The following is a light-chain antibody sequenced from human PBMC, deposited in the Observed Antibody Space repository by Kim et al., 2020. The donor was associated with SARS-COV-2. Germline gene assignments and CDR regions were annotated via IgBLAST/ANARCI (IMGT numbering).Light chain of an antibody. J-gene: IGLJ1*01. CDR1: SSDVGLYNY. V-gene: IGLV2-11*01. Sequence: QSALTQPPSVSGSPGQSVTISCTGTSSDVGLYNYVSWYQQHPGKAPKLMIYDVTERPSGVPDRFSASKSGNTASLTISGLQAEDEADYYCCSYAGSPPYVFGTGTKLTVL. CDR2: DVT. CDR3: CSYAGSPPYV.